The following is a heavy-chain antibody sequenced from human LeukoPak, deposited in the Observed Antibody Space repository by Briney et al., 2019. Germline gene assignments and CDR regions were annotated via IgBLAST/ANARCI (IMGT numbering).Heavy chain of an antibody. CDR2: IKSKADGGTT. D-gene: IGHD3-22*01. V-gene: IGHV3-15*07. CDR1: DFTFNKDW. CDR3: TTQEYTYYYDSSGYGTFDY. Sequence: GGSLRLSCAASDFTFNKDWMNWVRQAPGKGLEWVGRIKSKADGGTTDYAAPVKGRFTISRDDSKNTLYLQMNSLKTEDTAVYYCTTQEYTYYYDSSGYGTFDYWGQGTLVTVSS. J-gene: IGHJ4*02.